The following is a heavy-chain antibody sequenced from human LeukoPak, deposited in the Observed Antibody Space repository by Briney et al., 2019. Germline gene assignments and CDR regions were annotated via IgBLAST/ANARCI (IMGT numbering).Heavy chain of an antibody. CDR2: IYPSGST. Sequence: SETLSLSCSVSGGSISNYYWSWIRQPAGKGLEWIGRIYPSGSTNYNPSLKSRVTMSIDTSKNQSSLKLSSVTAADTAVYYCARDYYDSGSYPFDYWGQGTLVTVS. J-gene: IGHJ4*02. CDR3: ARDYYDSGSYPFDY. V-gene: IGHV4-4*07. D-gene: IGHD3-10*01. CDR1: GGSISNYY.